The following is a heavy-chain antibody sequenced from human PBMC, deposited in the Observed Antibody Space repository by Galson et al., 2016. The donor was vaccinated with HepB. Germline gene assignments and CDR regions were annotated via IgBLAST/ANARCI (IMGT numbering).Heavy chain of an antibody. J-gene: IGHJ3*01. Sequence: PALVKPTQTLTLTCSFSGFSLSTSGVNVGWIRQPPGKALEWLALVYWNGDKRYSPSLKSRLTITEDTPKNQVVLTMTNMDPVDTATYYCAHACSGFNCYSQGFDVWGRGTVVSVSS. CDR2: VYWNGDK. CDR1: GFSLSTSGVN. CDR3: AHACSGFNCYSQGFDV. D-gene: IGHD2-15*01. V-gene: IGHV2-5*01.